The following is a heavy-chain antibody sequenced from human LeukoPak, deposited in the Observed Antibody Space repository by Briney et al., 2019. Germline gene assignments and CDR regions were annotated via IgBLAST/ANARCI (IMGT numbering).Heavy chain of an antibody. J-gene: IGHJ5*02. CDR2: IDPNSGGT. D-gene: IGHD1-1*01. Sequence: GASVNVSCKASGYTLSGYYMHSVRQAPGQGLEWMGWIDPNSGGTNYAQKFQGRVTMTRDTSISTAYMELSRLRSDDTAVYYCARNNWNDNSWGQGTLVTVSS. CDR3: ARNNWNDNS. CDR1: GYTLSGYY. V-gene: IGHV1-2*02.